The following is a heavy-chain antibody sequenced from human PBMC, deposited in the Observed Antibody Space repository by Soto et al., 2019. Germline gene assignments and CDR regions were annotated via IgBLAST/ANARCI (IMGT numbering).Heavy chain of an antibody. D-gene: IGHD3-22*01. CDR2: IYPGDSDT. V-gene: IGHV5-51*01. CDR3: ARHRETYYYDSSGYTDY. CDR1: GYIFTSYW. Sequence: PVESLKISCKGSGYIFTSYWICCFLQMPVKVLEWMGIIYPGDSDTRYSPSFQGQVTISADKSISTAYLQWSSLKASDTAMYYCARHRETYYYDSSGYTDYWGQGTLVTVSS. J-gene: IGHJ4*02.